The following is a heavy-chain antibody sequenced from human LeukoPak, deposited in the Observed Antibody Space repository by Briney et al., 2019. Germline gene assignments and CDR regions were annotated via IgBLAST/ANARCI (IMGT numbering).Heavy chain of an antibody. D-gene: IGHD5-18*01. CDR2: IIPMFGTA. Sequence: SVKVSCKASGGTFTSYGISWVRQAAGQGLEWMGGIIPMFGTANDAQKFQGRITITADESTSTVYMELNRLRSEDTAVYYCARDDLEYSYGQYAAFDIWGQGTMVTVSS. CDR3: ARDDLEYSYGQYAAFDI. V-gene: IGHV1-69*13. J-gene: IGHJ3*02. CDR1: GGTFTSYG.